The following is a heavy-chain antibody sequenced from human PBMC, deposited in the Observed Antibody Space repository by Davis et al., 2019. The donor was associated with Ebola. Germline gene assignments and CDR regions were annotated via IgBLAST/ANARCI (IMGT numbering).Heavy chain of an antibody. CDR1: AGTLDTYS. V-gene: IGHV1-69*02. Sequence: AASVKVSCKASAGTLDTYSIRWLRQAPGQGLEWMGRIILMLGVANYAPKFQGRITITADKSTSTVYMKLSSLRFDDTAVYYCERGRYINSPALWGQGTLVTVSS. CDR2: IILMLGVA. J-gene: IGHJ4*02. CDR3: ERGRYINSPAL. D-gene: IGHD3-9*01.